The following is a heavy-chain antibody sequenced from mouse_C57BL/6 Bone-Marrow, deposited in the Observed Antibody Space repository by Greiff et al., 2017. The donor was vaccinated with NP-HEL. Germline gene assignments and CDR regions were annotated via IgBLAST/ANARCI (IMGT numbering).Heavy chain of an antibody. V-gene: IGHV14-4*01. J-gene: IGHJ2*01. Sequence: VQLKQSGAELVRPGASVKLSCTASGFNIKDDYMHWVKQRPEPGLEWIGWIDPENGDTEYASKFQGKATITADTSSNTAYLQLSSLTSEDTAVYYCTTFCFDYWGQGTTLTVSS. CDR1: GFNIKDDY. CDR2: IDPENGDT. CDR3: TTFCFDY.